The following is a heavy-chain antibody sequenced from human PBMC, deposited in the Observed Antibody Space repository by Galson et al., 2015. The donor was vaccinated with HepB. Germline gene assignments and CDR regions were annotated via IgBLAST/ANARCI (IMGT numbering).Heavy chain of an antibody. CDR3: ARESYSTLTGTSDI. D-gene: IGHD3-9*01. J-gene: IGHJ3*02. CDR2: INHDGSEK. V-gene: IGHV3-7*03. Sequence: SLRLSCAASGFTFSDYWMSWVRQAPGMGLEWVANINHDGSEKYYVDSVKGRFTIPRDNAKKSLFLQMNNLTAEDTAMYYCARESYSTLTGTSDIWGQGTMVSVSS. CDR1: GFTFSDYW.